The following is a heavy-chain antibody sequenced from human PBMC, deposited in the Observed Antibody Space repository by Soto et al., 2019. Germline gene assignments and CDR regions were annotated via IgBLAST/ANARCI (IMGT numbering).Heavy chain of an antibody. V-gene: IGHV5-51*01. CDR2: MYPADSDP. CDR1: VYSFTSYW. Sequence: PGESLKISGTGSVYSFTSYWIGWVRQMPGKCLLWTGIMYPADSDPRSSPYYQGQVTTSPDNSYSPAYLQGSSLKASDTARYYCARRPDYFDYSNWFEPWGQGTLVTVSP. J-gene: IGHJ5*02. CDR3: ARRPDYFDYSNWFEP. D-gene: IGHD4-17*01.